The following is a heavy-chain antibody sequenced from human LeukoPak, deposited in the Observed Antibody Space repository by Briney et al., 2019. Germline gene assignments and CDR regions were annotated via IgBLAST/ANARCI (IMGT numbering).Heavy chain of an antibody. J-gene: IGHJ4*02. CDR1: GYTFTSYY. D-gene: IGHD2-15*01. V-gene: IGHV1-46*01. CDR3: ARGSVGYCSDGSCYTYYFDY. CDR2: INPSGGST. Sequence: GASVKVSCKASGYTFTSYYMHWVRQAPGQGLEWMGIINPSGGSTSYAQKFQGRVTMTRDTSTSTVYMELSSLRSEDTAVYYCARGSVGYCSDGSCYTYYFDYWGQGTLVTVSS.